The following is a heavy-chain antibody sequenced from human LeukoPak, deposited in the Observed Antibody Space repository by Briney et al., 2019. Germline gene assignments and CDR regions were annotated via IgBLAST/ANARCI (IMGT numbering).Heavy chain of an antibody. V-gene: IGHV1-69-2*01. CDR3: VTPTREKTVAAVYLS. D-gene: IGHD2-15*01. CDR2: ADPEDGEA. CDR1: GYTLTDYY. Sequence: ATVKISCKASGYTLTDYYMHWVRQAPGKGLEWMGRADPEDGEAMYAEKFQGRVTITADTSMDTVYMELSSLRSEDTAVYYCVTPTREKTVAAVYLSWGQGTQVTVSS. J-gene: IGHJ4*02.